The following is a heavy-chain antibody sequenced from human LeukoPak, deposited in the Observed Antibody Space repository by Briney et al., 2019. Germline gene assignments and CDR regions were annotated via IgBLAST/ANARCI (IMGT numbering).Heavy chain of an antibody. CDR2: MYRSDAT. D-gene: IGHD1-14*01. V-gene: IGHV3-53*01. CDR1: GLTVSSNY. J-gene: IGHJ1*01. CDR3: ARDLPDQGAN. Sequence: PGGSLRLSCAAAGLTVSSNYMSWARQAPGKGLEWVSVMYRSDATYYADSVKGRFTMSRDISKNTVYLQMDSLRSEDTAVYYCARDLPDQGANWGQGTLAIVSS.